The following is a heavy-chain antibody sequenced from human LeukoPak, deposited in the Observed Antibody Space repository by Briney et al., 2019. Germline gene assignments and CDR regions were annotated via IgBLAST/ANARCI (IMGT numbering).Heavy chain of an antibody. Sequence: PSETLSLTCTVSGGSISSSSYYWGWIRQPPGKGLEWIGSIYYSGSTNYNPSLKSRVTISVDTSKNQFSLKLSSVTAADTAVYYCARGPEVSRFFPYYYYYGMDVWGQGTTVTVSS. D-gene: IGHD3-3*01. V-gene: IGHV4-39*07. J-gene: IGHJ6*02. CDR3: ARGPEVSRFFPYYYYYGMDV. CDR2: IYYSGST. CDR1: GGSISSSSYY.